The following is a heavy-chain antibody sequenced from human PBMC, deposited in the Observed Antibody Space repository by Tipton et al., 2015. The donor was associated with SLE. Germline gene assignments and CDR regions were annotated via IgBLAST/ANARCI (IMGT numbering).Heavy chain of an antibody. D-gene: IGHD4-11*01. CDR3: ARMDYSQFQLLYFES. CDR1: GGSISGYH. CDR2: ISYTETT. Sequence: TLSLTCTVSGGSISGYHWSWLRQPPGKGLEWIGYISYTETTKYNPSLESRVIISVDTSKNQFSLRLSSVTAADTAMYFCARMDYSQFQLLYFESWGQGILVTVSS. V-gene: IGHV4-59*08. J-gene: IGHJ4*02.